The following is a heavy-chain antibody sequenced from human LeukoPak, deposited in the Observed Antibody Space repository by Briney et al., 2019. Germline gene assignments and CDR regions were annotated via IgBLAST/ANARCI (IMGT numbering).Heavy chain of an antibody. D-gene: IGHD3-22*01. CDR1: GGSFSSYA. CDR2: IIPILGIA. CDR3: ARDRDRSGRVIGYFDY. V-gene: IGHV1-69*04. J-gene: IGHJ4*02. Sequence: SVKVSCKASGGSFSSYAISWVRQAPGQGLEWMGRIIPILGIANYAQKFQGRVTITADKSTSTAYMELSSLRSEATAVYYCARDRDRSGRVIGYFDYWGQGTLVTVSS.